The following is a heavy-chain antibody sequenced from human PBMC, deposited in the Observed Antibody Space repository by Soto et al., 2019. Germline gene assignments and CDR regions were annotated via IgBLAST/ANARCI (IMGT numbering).Heavy chain of an antibody. Sequence: VGSLRLSGAASGFTVSSNYMSWVRQAPGKGLEWVSVIYSGGSTYYADSVKGRFTISRDNSKNTLYLQMNSLRAEDTAVYYCARALVGATTYGMDVWGQGTTVTVSS. CDR1: GFTVSSNY. D-gene: IGHD1-26*01. J-gene: IGHJ6*02. CDR3: ARALVGATTYGMDV. V-gene: IGHV3-53*01. CDR2: IYSGGST.